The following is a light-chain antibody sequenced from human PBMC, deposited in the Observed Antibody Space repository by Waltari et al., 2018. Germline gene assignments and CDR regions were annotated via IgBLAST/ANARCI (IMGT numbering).Light chain of an antibody. J-gene: IGLJ3*02. Sequence: QPVLIQPPSASGTLGQRVTISCSGSSSNIGGNTVNWYQQFPGAAPKVFSYNSNQRPSGLPVRFSGSKSGTSASLAISGLQSEDEANYYCAAWDDSVNAWLFGGGAKLTVL. CDR3: AAWDDSVNAWL. CDR2: NSN. CDR1: SSNIGGNT. V-gene: IGLV1-44*01.